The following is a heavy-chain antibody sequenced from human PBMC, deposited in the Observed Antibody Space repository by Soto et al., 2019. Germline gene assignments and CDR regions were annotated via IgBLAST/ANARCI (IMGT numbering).Heavy chain of an antibody. CDR3: ARGSGVADS. Sequence: LVESGGGVVQPGTSLTLSCAASGFPFHASGLQWLRRPPGKGLECVAVIYYDGTTKYYADSVKGRFTISRDNSKTSVYLQMNRLTVNDTAVYYCARGSGVADSWGQGTLVTV. J-gene: IGHJ5*01. CDR2: IYYDGTTK. CDR1: GFPFHASG. D-gene: IGHD3-10*01. V-gene: IGHV3-33*01.